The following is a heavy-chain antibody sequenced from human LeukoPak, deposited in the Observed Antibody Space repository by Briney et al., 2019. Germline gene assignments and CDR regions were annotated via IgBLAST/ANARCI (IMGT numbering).Heavy chain of an antibody. CDR2: IHGSGNT. CDR1: GGSISSSNW. Sequence: SETLSLTCAVSGGSISSSNWWTWVRQPPGKGLEWIGNIHGSGNTNYNPSLKSRLSMSLDTSRNQLSLNLTSVTAADTATYYCARETMLAGFASGLGFNYWGQGILVIVSS. D-gene: IGHD6-19*01. J-gene: IGHJ4*02. V-gene: IGHV4-4*02. CDR3: ARETMLAGFASGLGFNY.